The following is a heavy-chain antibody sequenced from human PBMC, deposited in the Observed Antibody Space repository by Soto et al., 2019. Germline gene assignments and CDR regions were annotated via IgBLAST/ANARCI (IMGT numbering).Heavy chain of an antibody. D-gene: IGHD2-21*02. CDR1: GGSISSGDYY. Sequence: QVQLQESGPGLVKPSQTLSLTCTVSGGSISSGDYYWSWIRQPPGKGLEWIGYIYYSGSTYYNPSLKSRVTISVDTSKNRFALKLSSVTAADTAVYYCARALAYCGGDCYWSLDYWGQGTLVTVSS. V-gene: IGHV4-30-4*01. J-gene: IGHJ4*02. CDR2: IYYSGST. CDR3: ARALAYCGGDCYWSLDY.